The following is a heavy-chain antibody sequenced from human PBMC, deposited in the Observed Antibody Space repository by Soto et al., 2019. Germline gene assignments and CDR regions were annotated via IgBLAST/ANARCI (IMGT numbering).Heavy chain of an antibody. CDR3: AKDVASITIFGAGDAFDL. CDR1: GFTFSRYA. CDR2: ISGVGGST. Sequence: EVQLLESGGGLVQPGGSLRLSCAASGFTFSRYAMSWVRQAPGKGLEWASGISGVGGSTYYEDSVKGRFTISRDNSKDTLYLQMNSLRGEDTAVYYCAKDVASITIFGAGDAFDLWGQGTMVTV. V-gene: IGHV3-23*01. J-gene: IGHJ3*01. D-gene: IGHD3-3*01.